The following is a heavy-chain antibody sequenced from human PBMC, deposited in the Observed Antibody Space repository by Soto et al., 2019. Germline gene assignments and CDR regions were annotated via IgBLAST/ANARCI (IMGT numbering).Heavy chain of an antibody. D-gene: IGHD6-13*01. V-gene: IGHV1-18*04. J-gene: IGHJ4*02. CDR3: ARDSAAHGPVFDY. CDR1: CYTFSTYG. CDR2: ISTSNGDT. Sequence: ASVKVSCKASCYTFSTYGISWVRQAPGQGLEWMAWISTSNGDTHYAQKVQDRVSMTTDRFTSTAYMELRSLRSDDTAIYYCARDSAAHGPVFDYWGQGTPVTVSS.